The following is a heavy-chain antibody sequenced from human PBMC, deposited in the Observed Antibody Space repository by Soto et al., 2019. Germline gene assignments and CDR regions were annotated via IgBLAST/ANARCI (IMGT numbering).Heavy chain of an antibody. V-gene: IGHV5-10-1*01. D-gene: IGHD3-3*01. CDR3: ARHAGLTIFGVVITGMDV. CDR1: GYSFTSYW. CDR2: IDPSDSYT. J-gene: IGHJ6*02. Sequence: GESLKISCKGSGYSFTSYWISWVRQMPGKGLEWMGRIDPSDSYTNYSPSFQGHVTISADKSISTAYLQWSSLKASDTAMYYCARHAGLTIFGVVITGMDVWGQGTTVTVSS.